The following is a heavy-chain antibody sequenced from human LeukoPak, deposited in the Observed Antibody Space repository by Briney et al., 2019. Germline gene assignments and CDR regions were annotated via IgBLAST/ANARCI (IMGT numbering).Heavy chain of an antibody. J-gene: IGHJ6*03. D-gene: IGHD3-10*01. Sequence: PGGSLRLSCAASGFTVSSNYMSWVRQAPGKGLEWVSVIYSGGSTYYADSVKGRFIISRDNSKNTLYLQMNSLRAEDTAVYYCARTYYYGSGSYYKLHYYMDVWGKGTTVTISS. CDR1: GFTVSSNY. V-gene: IGHV3-66*01. CDR3: ARTYYYGSGSYYKLHYYMDV. CDR2: IYSGGST.